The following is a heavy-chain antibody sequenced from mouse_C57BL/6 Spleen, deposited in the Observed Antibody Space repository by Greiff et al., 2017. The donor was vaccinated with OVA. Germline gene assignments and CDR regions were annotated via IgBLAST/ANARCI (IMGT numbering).Heavy chain of an antibody. CDR3: ARERSGYYFDY. CDR2: ISDGGSYT. V-gene: IGHV5-4*01. J-gene: IGHJ2*01. CDR1: GFTFSSYA. D-gene: IGHD4-1*01. Sequence: VQLKQSGGGLVKPGGSLKLSCAASGFTFSSYAMSWVRQTPEKRLEWVATISDGGSYTYYPDNVKGRFTISRDNAKNNLYLQMSHLKSEDTAMYYCARERSGYYFDYWGQGTTLTVSS.